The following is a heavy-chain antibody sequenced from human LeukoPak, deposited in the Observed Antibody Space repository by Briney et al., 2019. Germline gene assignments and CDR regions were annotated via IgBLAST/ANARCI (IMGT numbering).Heavy chain of an antibody. CDR1: GFTFSSYW. D-gene: IGHD5-18*01. V-gene: IGHV3-74*01. J-gene: IGHJ4*02. Sequence: GGSLRLSCAASGFTFSSYWMHWVRQAPGKGLVWVSRINSDGSSTSYADSVKGRFTISRDNAKNSLYLQMNSLRAEDTALYYCAKEALRGSYGYVHFDYWGQGTLVTVSS. CDR2: INSDGSST. CDR3: AKEALRGSYGYVHFDY.